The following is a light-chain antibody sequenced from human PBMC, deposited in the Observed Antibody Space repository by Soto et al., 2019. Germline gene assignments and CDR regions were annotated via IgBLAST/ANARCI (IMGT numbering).Light chain of an antibody. J-gene: IGKJ1*01. V-gene: IGKV1-5*03. CDR1: QSVSRW. Sequence: DIQMTQSPSTLSASVGDRVTITCRASQSVSRWLAWYRQKPGKAPKLLIYKASTLEIVVPSRFSGSGSGTEFTLAISSLQPDDSATYYCQQYNDNWTFGQGTKVDIK. CDR3: QQYNDNWT. CDR2: KAS.